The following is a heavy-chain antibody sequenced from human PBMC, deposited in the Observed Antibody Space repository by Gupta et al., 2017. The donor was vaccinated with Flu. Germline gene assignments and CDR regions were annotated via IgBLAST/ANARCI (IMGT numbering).Heavy chain of an antibody. CDR3: ATDNTGYGSAPYFDK. CDR1: GFTFSNAW. J-gene: IGHJ4*02. V-gene: IGHV3-15*01. Sequence: EGQLVESGGGLVKPGGSLRLSCAASGFTFSNAWMSWVRQVPGKGLEWVGRIRSNFDDGTRDYAAPVRGRFTISRDDSANRLYLQMNNLRSEDAAVYYCATDNTGYGSAPYFDKWGQGTLVTVSS. CDR2: IRSNFDDGTR. D-gene: IGHD5-12*01.